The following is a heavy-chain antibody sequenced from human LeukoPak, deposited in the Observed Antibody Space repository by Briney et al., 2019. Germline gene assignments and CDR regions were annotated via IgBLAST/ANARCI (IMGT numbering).Heavy chain of an antibody. D-gene: IGHD1-26*01. Sequence: GGSLRLSCVASGFTSGDYSMNWVRQSPGKGLEWVSSISSRSSYIDYADSLKGRLTISRDDAKNSLYLQMNSLRAEDTAEYYCARGIVGVIETTFDYWGQGTLVTVSS. CDR1: GFTSGDYS. V-gene: IGHV3-21*01. CDR2: ISSRSSYI. CDR3: ARGIVGVIETTFDY. J-gene: IGHJ4*02.